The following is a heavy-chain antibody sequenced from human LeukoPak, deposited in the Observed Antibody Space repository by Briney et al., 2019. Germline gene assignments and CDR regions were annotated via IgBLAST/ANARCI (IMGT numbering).Heavy chain of an antibody. J-gene: IGHJ3*02. CDR3: ARGDDDSSGYYDAFDI. D-gene: IGHD3-22*01. V-gene: IGHV1-69*13. CDR2: IIPIFGTA. Sequence: AVKVSCKASGGTFSSYAISWVRRAPGQGLKWMGGIIPIFGTANYAQKFQGRVTITADESTSTAYMELSSLRSEDTAVYYCARGDDDSSGYYDAFDIWGQGTMVTVSS. CDR1: GGTFSSYA.